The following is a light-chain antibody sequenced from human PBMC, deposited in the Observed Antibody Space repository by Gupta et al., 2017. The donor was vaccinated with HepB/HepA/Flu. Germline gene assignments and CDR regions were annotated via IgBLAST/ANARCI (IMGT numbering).Light chain of an antibody. CDR2: LGS. J-gene: IGKJ4*01. CDR3: MQALQTPIT. V-gene: IGKV2-28*01. CDR1: QSRLHSNGYNY. Sequence: DIVMTQSPLSLPVTPGEPASISCRSSQSRLHSNGYNYLDWYLQKPGQSPQLLIYLGSNRASGVPDRFSGSGSGTDFTLKISRVEADDVGVYYCMQALQTPITFGGGTKVEIK.